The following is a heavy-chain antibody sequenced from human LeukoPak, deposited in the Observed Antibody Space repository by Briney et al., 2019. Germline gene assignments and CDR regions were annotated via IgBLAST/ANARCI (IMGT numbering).Heavy chain of an antibody. J-gene: IGHJ4*02. V-gene: IGHV3-7*02. CDR3: AKCMGRDS. Sequence: PGGSLRLSCAASGFSFRTHWMSWVRQAPGKGLEWVANINQDGRKKFYVDSVEGRFTISRDDAKTSLFLQMNSLRVEDTAVYYCAKCMGRDSWGQGTLVTVSS. CDR1: GFSFRTHW. CDR2: INQDGRKK. D-gene: IGHD3-16*01.